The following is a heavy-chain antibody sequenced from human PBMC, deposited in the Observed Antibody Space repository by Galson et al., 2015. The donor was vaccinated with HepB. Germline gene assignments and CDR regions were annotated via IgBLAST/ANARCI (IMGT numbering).Heavy chain of an antibody. CDR3: ARESNLWFGELGDDAFDI. Sequence: SLRLSCAASGFTFSSYSMNWVRQAPGKGLEWVSSISSSSSYIYYADSVKGRFTISRDNAKNSLYLQMNSLRAEDTAVYYCARESNLWFGELGDDAFDIWGQGTMVTVSS. J-gene: IGHJ3*02. D-gene: IGHD3-10*01. CDR2: ISSSSSYI. V-gene: IGHV3-21*01. CDR1: GFTFSSYS.